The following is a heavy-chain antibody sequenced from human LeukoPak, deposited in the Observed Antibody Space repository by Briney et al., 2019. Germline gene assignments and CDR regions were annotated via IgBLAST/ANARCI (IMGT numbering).Heavy chain of an antibody. CDR1: GDSITSGDYY. CDR3: ARHLSGSSWFDP. D-gene: IGHD1-26*01. CDR2: MHYTGNT. Sequence: PSETLSLTCTGSGDSITSGDYYWTWIRQPPGKGLEWVAYMHYTGNTYYNSSLKSRLTISVDTSKNQFSLRLSFVTAADTAIYYCARHLSGSSWFDPWGQGTLVTVSS. V-gene: IGHV4-30-4*08. J-gene: IGHJ5*02.